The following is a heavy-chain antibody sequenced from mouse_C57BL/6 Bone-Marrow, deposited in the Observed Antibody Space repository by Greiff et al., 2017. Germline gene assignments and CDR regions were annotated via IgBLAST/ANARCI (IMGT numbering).Heavy chain of an antibody. CDR3: VTTGFAY. J-gene: IGHJ3*01. CDR1: GYSFTGYY. D-gene: IGHD2-12*01. CDR2: INPSTGGT. V-gene: IGHV1-42*01. Sequence: VQLQQSGPELVKPGASVKISCKASGYSFTGYYMNWVKQSPEKSLEWIGEINPSTGGTTYNQKFKAKATLTVDKSSSTAYMQLKSLTSEDSAVYYFVTTGFAYWGQGTLVTVSA.